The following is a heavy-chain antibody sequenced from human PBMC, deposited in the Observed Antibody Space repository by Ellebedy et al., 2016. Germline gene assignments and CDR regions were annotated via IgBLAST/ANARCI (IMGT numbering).Heavy chain of an antibody. D-gene: IGHD2-15*01. CDR1: GGSISSGGYS. CDR3: ARGGYCSGGSCLFDY. J-gene: IGHJ4*02. CDR2: IYHSGST. Sequence: SETLSLXXAVSGGSISSGGYSWSWIRQPPGKGLEWIGYIYHSGSTYYNPSLKSRVTISVDRSKNQFSLKLSSVTAADTAVYYCARGGYCSGGSCLFDYWGQGTLVTVSS. V-gene: IGHV4-30-2*01.